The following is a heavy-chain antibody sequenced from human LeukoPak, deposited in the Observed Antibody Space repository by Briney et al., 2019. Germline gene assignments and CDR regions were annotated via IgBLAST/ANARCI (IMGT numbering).Heavy chain of an antibody. CDR3: ARAPVTSCRGVYCYPFDY. J-gene: IGHJ4*02. Sequence: ASVKVSCKASGYTFTSYDINWVRQATGQGLEWMGWMNPNSGNTGYAQKFQGRVTITRNTSISTAYMELSSLRSEDTAVYYCARAPVTSCRGVYCYPFDYWGREPWSPSPQ. CDR2: MNPNSGNT. D-gene: IGHD2-21*01. CDR1: GYTFTSYD. V-gene: IGHV1-8*03.